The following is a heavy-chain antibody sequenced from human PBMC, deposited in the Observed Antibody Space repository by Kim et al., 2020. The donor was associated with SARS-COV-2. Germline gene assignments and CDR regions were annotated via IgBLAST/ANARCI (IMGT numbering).Heavy chain of an antibody. CDR3: ARRAANWFDT. J-gene: IGHJ5*02. Sequence: TCLNPALKSRVTMTVDTSKNQFSLNLTSVTAADTAVYYCARRAANWFDTWGQGTLVTVSS. V-gene: IGHV4-30-2*03. CDR2: T.